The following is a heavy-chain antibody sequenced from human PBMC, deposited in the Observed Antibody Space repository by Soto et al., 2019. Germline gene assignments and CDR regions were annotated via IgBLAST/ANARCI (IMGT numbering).Heavy chain of an antibody. CDR2: IIAIFGTA. D-gene: IGHD2-21*01. V-gene: IGHV1-69*18. Sequence: QVQLVQSGAEVQKPGSSVKVSCKASGGTFRNNAISWVRQAPGQGLEWMGRIIAIFGTANYAEKFQDRITITADESTSTAYMELSSLRSEDTAMYYCATGGGGNSFQHWGQGTLVTVSS. CDR3: ATGGGGNSFQH. CDR1: GGTFRNNA. J-gene: IGHJ1*01.